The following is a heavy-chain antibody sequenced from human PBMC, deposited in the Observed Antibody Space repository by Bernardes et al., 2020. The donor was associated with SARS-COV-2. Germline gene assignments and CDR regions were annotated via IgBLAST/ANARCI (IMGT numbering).Heavy chain of an antibody. J-gene: IGHJ4*02. CDR1: GGSISSSSYY. V-gene: IGHV4-39*07. CDR2: IYYSGST. D-gene: IGHD3-3*01. Sequence: SETLSLTCTVSGGSISSSSYYWGRIRQRPGKGLEWIGSIYYSGSTYYNPSLKSRVTISVDTSKNQFSLKLSSVTAADTAVYYCARDPFTIFGVADLNGFDYWGQGTLVTVSS. CDR3: ARDPFTIFGVADLNGFDY.